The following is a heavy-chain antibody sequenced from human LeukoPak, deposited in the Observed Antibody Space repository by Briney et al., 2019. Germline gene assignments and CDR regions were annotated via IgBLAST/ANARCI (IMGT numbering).Heavy chain of an antibody. J-gene: IGHJ4*02. D-gene: IGHD6-13*01. CDR1: GFTFSSYA. CDR3: AKKGSSWYFDY. Sequence: GGSLRLSCAASGFTFSSYAMSWVRQAPGKGLEWVATISGSGGTTYYADSVKGRFTISRDNSKNTLYVQMNGLRAEDTAVYYCAKKGSSWYFDYWGQGTLVTVSS. V-gene: IGHV3-23*01. CDR2: ISGSGGTT.